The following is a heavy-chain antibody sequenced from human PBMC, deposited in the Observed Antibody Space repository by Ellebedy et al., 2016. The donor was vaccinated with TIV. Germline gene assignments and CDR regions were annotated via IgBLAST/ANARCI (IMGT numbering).Heavy chain of an antibody. D-gene: IGHD5-18*01. Sequence: GESLKISCAASGFTFSSYWMHWVRQAPGKGLVWVSRINSDGSSTNYADSVKGRFTISRDNAKNTLYLQMNSLRAEDTAVYYCASEDTAMVFDYWGQGTLVTVSS. CDR2: INSDGSST. V-gene: IGHV3-74*01. CDR1: GFTFSSYW. J-gene: IGHJ4*02. CDR3: ASEDTAMVFDY.